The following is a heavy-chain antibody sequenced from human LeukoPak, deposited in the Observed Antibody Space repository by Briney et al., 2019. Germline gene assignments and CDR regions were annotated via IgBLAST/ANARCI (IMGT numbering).Heavy chain of an antibody. J-gene: IGHJ4*02. CDR1: GFRFNSHL. CDR3: ARQSLGASGLDH. D-gene: IGHD1-26*01. CDR2: APHDRSSP. V-gene: IGHV3-30*03. Sequence: PGRSLRLSCAVSGFRFNSHLMHWVRQAPNKGLEWVAAAPHDRSSPSHAASVNGRFTISRDNSKDTLFLHMDSLRVDDTAIYYCARQSLGASGLDHWGQGVLVTVSS.